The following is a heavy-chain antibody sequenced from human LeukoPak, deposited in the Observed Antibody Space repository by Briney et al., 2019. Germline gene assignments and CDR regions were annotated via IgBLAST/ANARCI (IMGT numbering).Heavy chain of an antibody. V-gene: IGHV4-34*01. CDR3: ARGSEWGAAAGTFDY. Sequence: DPSETLSLTCAVYGGSFSGYYWSWIRQPPGKGLEWIGEINHSGSTNYNPSLKSRVTISVDTSKNQFSLKLSSVTAADTAVYYCARGSEWGAAAGTFDYWGQGTLVTVSS. J-gene: IGHJ4*02. D-gene: IGHD6-13*01. CDR1: GGSFSGYY. CDR2: INHSGST.